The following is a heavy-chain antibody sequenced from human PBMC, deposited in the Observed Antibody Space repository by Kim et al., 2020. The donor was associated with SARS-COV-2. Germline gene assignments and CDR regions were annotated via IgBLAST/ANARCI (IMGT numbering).Heavy chain of an antibody. CDR2: LPPRGRP. D-gene: IGHD5-12*01. Sequence: SETLSLTCDVYGGSFSGYYWSWIRQPPGKGLECLGALPPRGRPPSPPSLPRRVPISVDTSKNQFSLKLSSVTAADTAVYYCARGPVARTFDYWGQGTLVT. J-gene: IGHJ4*02. CDR3: ARGPVARTFDY. CDR1: GGSFSGYY. V-gene: IGHV4-34*01.